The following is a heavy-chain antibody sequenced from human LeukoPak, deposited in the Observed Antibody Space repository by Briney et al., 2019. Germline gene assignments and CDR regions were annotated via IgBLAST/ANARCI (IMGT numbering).Heavy chain of an antibody. CDR3: ARDLGDYGGNYYYGMDV. CDR2: IIPIFGTA. J-gene: IGHJ6*02. V-gene: IGHV1-69*01. D-gene: IGHD4-23*01. Sequence: ASVKVSCKASGGTFSSYAISWVRQAPGQGLEWMGGIIPIFGTANYAQKFQGRVTITADESTSTAYMELSSLRSEDTAVYYCARDLGDYGGNYYYGMDVWGQGTTVTVSS. CDR1: GGTFSSYA.